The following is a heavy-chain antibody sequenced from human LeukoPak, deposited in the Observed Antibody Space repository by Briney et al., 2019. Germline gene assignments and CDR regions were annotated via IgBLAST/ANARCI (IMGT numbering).Heavy chain of an antibody. CDR3: ASLPLSAAAGTRTREVPPSELDYYYYGMGV. CDR2: IRSKANNYAT. J-gene: IGHJ6*02. V-gene: IGHV3-73*01. Sequence: GGSLRLSCAASGFTFSGSAMHWVRQASGKGLEWVGRIRSKANNYATGYAASVKGRFTISRDDSKNTAYLQMNSLKTEDTAVYYCASLPLSAAAGTRTREVPPSELDYYYYGMGVWGQGTTVTVSS. D-gene: IGHD6-13*01. CDR1: GFTFSGSA.